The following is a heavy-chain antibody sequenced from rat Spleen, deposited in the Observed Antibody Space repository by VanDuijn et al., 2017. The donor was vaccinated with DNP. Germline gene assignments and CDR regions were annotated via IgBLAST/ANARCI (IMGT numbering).Heavy chain of an antibody. CDR2: INTDGSHT. Sequence: EVQLVETGGGLVQPGRSLKLSCVASGFTFSSYWMYWIRQAPGKGLEWVASINTDGSHTFYRDSVQGRFIISRDNAKTTLNLQMDSLRSEDTATYYCVTRGKYGGYDYWGQGVMVTVSS. CDR1: GFTFSSYW. J-gene: IGHJ2*01. D-gene: IGHD1-11*01. CDR3: VTRGKYGGYDY. V-gene: IGHV5-58*01.